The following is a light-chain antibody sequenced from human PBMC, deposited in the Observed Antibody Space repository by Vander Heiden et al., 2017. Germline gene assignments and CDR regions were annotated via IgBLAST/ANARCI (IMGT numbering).Light chain of an antibody. CDR2: WAS. Sequence: DIVMSPSPDSLAVSLDERATINCKSSQSVLYSSNNNSYLAWYQQKPGQPPKLLIYWASTRESGVPDRFSGSGSGTDFTLTISSLQAEDVAIYYCQQDDSTPLTFGGGTKVDIK. CDR3: QQDDSTPLT. J-gene: IGKJ4*01. CDR1: QSVLYSSNNNSY. V-gene: IGKV4-1*01.